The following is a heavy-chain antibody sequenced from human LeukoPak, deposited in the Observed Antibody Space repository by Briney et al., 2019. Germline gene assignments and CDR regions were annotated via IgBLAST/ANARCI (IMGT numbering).Heavy chain of an antibody. CDR2: ISTSGRTI. CDR3: ARRQTAGTRVFDY. V-gene: IGHV3-48*03. J-gene: IGHJ4*02. CDR1: GFTFSSYE. Sequence: GGSLRLSCAASGFTFSSYEMNWVRQAPGKGLEWVSYISTSGRTIYYADSVKGRFTISRDNAKNSLHLQMNSLRAEDTAVYYCARRQTAGTRVFDYWGQGTLVTVSS.